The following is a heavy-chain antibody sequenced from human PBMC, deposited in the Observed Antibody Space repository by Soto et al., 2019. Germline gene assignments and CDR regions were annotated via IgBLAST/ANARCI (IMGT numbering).Heavy chain of an antibody. J-gene: IGHJ4*02. Sequence: SETLSLTCDVSGASITTYYWSWIRQAPGKGLEWIGNVYHTGSTDYNSSLRSRVTISVDTSKNQFSLNMNSVTAADTAVYYCARRLLGSGWTLDSWGQGALVTVSS. CDR2: VYHTGST. D-gene: IGHD6-19*01. CDR3: ARRLLGSGWTLDS. CDR1: GASITTYY. V-gene: IGHV4-59*13.